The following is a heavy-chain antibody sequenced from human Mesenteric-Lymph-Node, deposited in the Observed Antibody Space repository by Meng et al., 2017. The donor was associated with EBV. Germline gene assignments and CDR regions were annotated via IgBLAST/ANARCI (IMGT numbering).Heavy chain of an antibody. J-gene: IGHJ4*02. CDR3: AKATLIAVAVYYDY. CDR1: GFPFSTHG. CDR2: ISGRGGTT. Sequence: VHLLECGEGLVQPGGSLSLSRAASGFPFSTHGMTWVRQAPGKGLEWVSAISGRGGTTKYADSVKGRFTISRDNSKNTLYLQMNSLRAEDTAVYYCAKATLIAVAVYYDYWGQGTLVTASS. V-gene: IGHV3-23*01. D-gene: IGHD6-19*01.